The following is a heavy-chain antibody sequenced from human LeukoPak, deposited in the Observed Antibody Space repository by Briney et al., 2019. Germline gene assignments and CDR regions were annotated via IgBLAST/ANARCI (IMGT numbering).Heavy chain of an antibody. J-gene: IGHJ6*03. CDR3: ARASAAGTLGYYYYYYMDV. CDR2: IYTSGST. CDR1: GGSISSYY. V-gene: IGHV4-4*07. Sequence: SETLSLTCTVSGGSISSYYWSWIRQPAGKGLEWIGRIYTSGSTNYNPSLKSRVTMSVDTSKNQFSLKLSSVTAADTAVYYCARASAAGTLGYYYYYYMDVWGKGTTVTTSS. D-gene: IGHD6-13*01.